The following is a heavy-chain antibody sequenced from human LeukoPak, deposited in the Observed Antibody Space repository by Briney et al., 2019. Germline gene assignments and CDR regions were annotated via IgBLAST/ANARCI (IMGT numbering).Heavy chain of an antibody. J-gene: IGHJ4*02. CDR2: VSSTENT. D-gene: IGHD3-22*01. CDR1: GGSITYYY. CDR3: ARQSGGSYVYFDY. Sequence: SETLSLTCSVSGGSITYYYWSWIRQPAGRGLEWIGRVSSTENTNYNPSLRSRVTISPDKSKNQFSLKLTSVTAADTAVYYCARQSGGSYVYFDYWGQGALVTVSS. V-gene: IGHV4-4*07.